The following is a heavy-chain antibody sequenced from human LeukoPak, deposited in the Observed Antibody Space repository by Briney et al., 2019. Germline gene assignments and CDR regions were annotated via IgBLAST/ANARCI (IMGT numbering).Heavy chain of an antibody. V-gene: IGHV4-38-2*01. Sequence: ASETLSLTCAVSGYSLGKNYYWGWIRQPPRKGLEWIGRIYGTGSTSYNPSLMNRVTMSVDTSKNHFSLKLTSVTAADTAVYYCARYDSRGSASTRFDYWGQGILVTISS. CDR1: GYSLGKNYY. CDR3: ARYDSRGSASTRFDY. CDR2: IYGTGST. D-gene: IGHD3-16*01. J-gene: IGHJ4*02.